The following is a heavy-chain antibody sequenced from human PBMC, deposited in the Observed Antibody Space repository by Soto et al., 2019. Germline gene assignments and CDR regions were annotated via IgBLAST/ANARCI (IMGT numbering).Heavy chain of an antibody. D-gene: IGHD1-26*01. V-gene: IGHV3-53*02. CDR1: GFTVSTYN. J-gene: IGHJ6*02. CDR3: ARKLSGAVEGWASGMDV. CDR2: TYSGGST. Sequence: EVHLVESGGGLMQPGGSLRLSCAASGFTVSTYNMIWVRQAPVKGLEWVSVTYSGGSTQYADSVKGRFTVSRDNSKNTLSLQMSSLRDEDTAVYYGARKLSGAVEGWASGMDVWGRGTTVTVSS.